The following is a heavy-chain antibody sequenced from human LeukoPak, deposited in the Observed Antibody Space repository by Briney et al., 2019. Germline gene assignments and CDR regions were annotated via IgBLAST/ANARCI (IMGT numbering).Heavy chain of an antibody. CDR1: GFAFSSYG. J-gene: IGHJ3*02. D-gene: IGHD6-13*01. Sequence: GGSLRLSCAASGFAFSSYGMHWVRQAPGKGLEWVAFIRYDGSNKYYADSVKGRFTISRDNSKNTLYLQMNSLRAEDTAVYYCAKGSFIAAAGTGVGAFDIWGQGTMVTVSS. V-gene: IGHV3-30*02. CDR3: AKGSFIAAAGTGVGAFDI. CDR2: IRYDGSNK.